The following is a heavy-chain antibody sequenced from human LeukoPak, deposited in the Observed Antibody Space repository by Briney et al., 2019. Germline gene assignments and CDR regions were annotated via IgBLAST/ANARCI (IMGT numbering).Heavy chain of an antibody. D-gene: IGHD3-10*01. V-gene: IGHV3-33*08. Sequence: WGSLRLSCAASGFTFSSFWMHWVRQAPGKGLEWVAVIWYDGSNKYYADSVKGRFTISRDNSKNTLYLQMNSLRAEDTAVYYCARDLGITMVRGVISTIDYWGQGTLVTVSS. CDR2: IWYDGSNK. CDR3: ARDLGITMVRGVISTIDY. J-gene: IGHJ4*02. CDR1: GFTFSSFW.